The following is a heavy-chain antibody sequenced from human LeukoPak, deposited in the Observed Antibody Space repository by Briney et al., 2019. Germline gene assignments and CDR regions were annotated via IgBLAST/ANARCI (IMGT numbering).Heavy chain of an antibody. J-gene: IGHJ6*02. D-gene: IGHD3-10*01. CDR3: AKDRGTGGMDV. Sequence: GGSLRLSCVVSGFTINSYAMSWVRQAPGKGPEWVSAIGGTGDSTYYADSVKGRFFISRDYSKNTLYLQMNSLRAEDTAVYYCAKDRGTGGMDVWGQGTTVTVSS. CDR1: GFTINSYA. CDR2: IGGTGDST. V-gene: IGHV3-23*01.